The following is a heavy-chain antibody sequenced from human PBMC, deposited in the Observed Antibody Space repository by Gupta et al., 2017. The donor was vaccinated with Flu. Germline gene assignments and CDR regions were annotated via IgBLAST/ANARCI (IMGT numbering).Heavy chain of an antibody. CDR2: VYYLGRT. D-gene: IGHD3-9*01. V-gene: IGHV4-31*03. CDR3: ARVYFNWLMYHHLDY. Sequence: QVQLRESDPGLVKPSETLSLTCTVSGDSIANGGYYWNWVRQHPGKGLEWIGYVYYLGRTQYNPSLESRVTISVDTSKNQFSLRLRSVTAADTATYYCARVYFNWLMYHHLDYWGQGSLVTVSS. J-gene: IGHJ4*02. CDR1: GDSIANGGYY.